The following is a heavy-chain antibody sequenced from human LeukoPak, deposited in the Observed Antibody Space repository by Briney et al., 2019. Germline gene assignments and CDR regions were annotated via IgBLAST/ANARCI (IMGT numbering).Heavy chain of an antibody. Sequence: RAGGSLRLSCAASGFTFSNYAMSWVRQAPGKGVEWVSSISGSGGNTYYADSVKGRFTISRDNAKNTLYLQMNSLRAEDTAVYYCARVLRYSSSSNWFDPWGQGTLVTVSS. CDR2: ISGSGGNT. CDR3: ARVLRYSSSSNWFDP. V-gene: IGHV3-23*01. CDR1: GFTFSNYA. D-gene: IGHD6-6*01. J-gene: IGHJ5*02.